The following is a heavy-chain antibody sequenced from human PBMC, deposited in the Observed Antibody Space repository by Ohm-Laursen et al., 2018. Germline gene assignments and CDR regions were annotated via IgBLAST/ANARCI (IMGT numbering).Heavy chain of an antibody. Sequence: PTQTLTLTCTFSGFSLSTSGMCVSWIRQPPGKALEWLARIDWDDDKYYSTSLKTRLTISKDTSENQVVLTMTNMDPVDTATYYCARIPPYGDYAKFDYWGQGTLVTVSS. CDR2: IDWDDDK. D-gene: IGHD4-17*01. CDR1: GFSLSTSGMC. CDR3: ARIPPYGDYAKFDY. J-gene: IGHJ4*02. V-gene: IGHV2-70*11.